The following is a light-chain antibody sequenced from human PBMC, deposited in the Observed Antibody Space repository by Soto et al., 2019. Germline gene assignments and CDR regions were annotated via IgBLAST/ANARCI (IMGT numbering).Light chain of an antibody. CDR3: SSYTTSSTLV. CDR2: DVN. Sequence: QSVLTQPASVSGSPGQSITISCTGTSSDVGDYNYVSWYQQHPGKAPKLMIYDVNIRPSGVSNRFSGSKSGNTASLTISGLQAEDEADYYCSSYTTSSTLVFGGGTKLTVL. CDR1: SSDVGDYNY. J-gene: IGLJ2*01. V-gene: IGLV2-14*01.